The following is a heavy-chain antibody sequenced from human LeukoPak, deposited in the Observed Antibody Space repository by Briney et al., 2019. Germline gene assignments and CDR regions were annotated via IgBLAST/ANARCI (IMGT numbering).Heavy chain of an antibody. CDR2: ISSSRTT. CDR3: ARDLEGSGSFYRPSYDY. CDR1: GFPFSSYS. Sequence: GGSLRLSCAASGFPFSSYSMNWVRQAPGEELEWVSYISSSRTTSYADSVKGRFTITRDNAKNSLYLQMNSLRAEDTAVYYCARDLEGSGSFYRPSYDYWGQGTLVTVSS. V-gene: IGHV3-48*01. D-gene: IGHD3-10*01. J-gene: IGHJ4*02.